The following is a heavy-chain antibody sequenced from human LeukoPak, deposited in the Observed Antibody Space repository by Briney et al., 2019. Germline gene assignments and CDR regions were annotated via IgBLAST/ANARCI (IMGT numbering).Heavy chain of an antibody. CDR1: GYSFISYY. Sequence: ASVKVSCKASGYSFISYYIHWLRQAPGQGLEWMGIINPSGGNTTYAQKLRGRVTMTRDTSTSTVYMELSSLKSDDSAVYYCAKEAVYCGGDCYPPREWFDPWGQGTLVTVSS. J-gene: IGHJ5*02. D-gene: IGHD2-21*02. CDR2: INPSGGNT. V-gene: IGHV1-46*04. CDR3: AKEAVYCGGDCYPPREWFDP.